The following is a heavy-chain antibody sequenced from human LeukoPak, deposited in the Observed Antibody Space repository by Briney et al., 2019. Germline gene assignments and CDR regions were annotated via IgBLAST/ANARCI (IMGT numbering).Heavy chain of an antibody. D-gene: IGHD6-13*01. V-gene: IGHV3-15*01. CDR3: AREHSSSWDQFDY. J-gene: IGHJ4*02. CDR2: IKSKTDGGTT. CDR1: GFTFSNAW. Sequence: PGGSLRLSCAASGFTFSNAWMSWVRQAPGKGLEWVGRIKSKTDGGTTDYAAPVKGRFTISRDDSKNTLYLQRNSLKTEDTAVYYCAREHSSSWDQFDYWGQGTLVTVSS.